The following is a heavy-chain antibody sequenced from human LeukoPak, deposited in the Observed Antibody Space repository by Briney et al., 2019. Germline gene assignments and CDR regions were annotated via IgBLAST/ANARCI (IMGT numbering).Heavy chain of an antibody. J-gene: IGHJ5*02. Sequence: TLSLTCTVSGGSISSGGYYWSWIRQHPGKGLEWIGYIYYSGSTYYNPSLKSRVTISVDTSKNQFSLKLGSVTAADTAVYYCASVRAVTTVTTRWFDPWGQGTLVTVSS. CDR1: GGSISSGGYY. V-gene: IGHV4-31*03. CDR3: ASVRAVTTVTTRWFDP. CDR2: IYYSGST. D-gene: IGHD4-17*01.